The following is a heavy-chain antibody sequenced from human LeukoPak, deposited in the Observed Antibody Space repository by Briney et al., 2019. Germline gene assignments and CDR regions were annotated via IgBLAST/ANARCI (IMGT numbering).Heavy chain of an antibody. V-gene: IGHV4-39*07. CDR3: ARDFSSSSSVYYYYYMDV. D-gene: IGHD6-6*01. J-gene: IGHJ6*03. Sequence: SESLSPTCTVSGDSISSSSYYWGWIRQPPGKGLEWLGTIYYRGTTYYNPSLKSRVTISVDTSKNQFSLRLRSVTAADTAVYYCARDFSSSSSVYYYYYMDVWGKGTTVTVSS. CDR1: GDSISSSSYY. CDR2: IYYRGTT.